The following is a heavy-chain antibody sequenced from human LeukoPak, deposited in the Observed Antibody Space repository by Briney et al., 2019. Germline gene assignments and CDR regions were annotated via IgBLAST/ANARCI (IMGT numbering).Heavy chain of an antibody. J-gene: IGHJ4*02. CDR3: TRVAEAAAFDY. CDR2: ISRSSRYI. D-gene: IGHD6-13*01. CDR1: GFTFSSYS. Sequence: PGGSLRLSCAASGFTFSSYSMNWVPQAPGRGLEWVSSISRSSRYIYYADSVKGRFTISRDNAKNSLYLQMNSLRAEDTAVYYCTRVAEAAAFDYWGQGTLVTVSS. V-gene: IGHV3-21*06.